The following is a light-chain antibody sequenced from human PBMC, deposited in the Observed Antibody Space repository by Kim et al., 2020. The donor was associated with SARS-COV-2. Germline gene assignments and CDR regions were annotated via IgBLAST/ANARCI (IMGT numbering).Light chain of an antibody. Sequence: EIVMTQSQATLSVSPGERATLSCRASQSVSSNLAWYQQKPGQAPRLLIYGASTRATGIPARFSGSGSGTEFTLTISSLQPEDFAVYYCQQYNNWPPVTFGQGTRLEIK. J-gene: IGKJ5*01. CDR3: QQYNNWPPVT. V-gene: IGKV3-15*01. CDR1: QSVSSN. CDR2: GAS.